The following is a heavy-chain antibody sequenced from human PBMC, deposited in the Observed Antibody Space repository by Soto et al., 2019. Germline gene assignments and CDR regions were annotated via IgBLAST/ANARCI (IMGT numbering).Heavy chain of an antibody. D-gene: IGHD6-13*01. CDR2: INHSGST. CDR1: GGSFSGYY. V-gene: IGHV4-34*01. Sequence: PSETLSLTCAVYGGSFSGYYWSWIRQPPGKGLEWIGEINHSGSTNYNPSLKSRVTISVDTSKNQFSLKLSSVTAADTAVYYCARAKVRVRGVRNYYYGMDVWGQGTTVTVSS. CDR3: ARAKVRVRGVRNYYYGMDV. J-gene: IGHJ6*02.